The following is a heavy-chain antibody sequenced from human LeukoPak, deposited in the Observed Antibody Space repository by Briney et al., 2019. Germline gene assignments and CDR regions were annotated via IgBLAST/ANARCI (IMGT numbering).Heavy chain of an antibody. CDR1: GGSFSGYY. D-gene: IGHD2-21*01. CDR3: ARLQGDSTAVFDY. J-gene: IGHJ4*02. Sequence: SETLSLTCAVYGGSFSGYYWSWIRQPPGKGLEWIGEINHSGSTNYNPSLKSRATIAVDTSKNQFSLRLTSVTAADTAVYYCARLQGDSTAVFDYWGRGTLVSVSS. CDR2: INHSGST. V-gene: IGHV4-34*01.